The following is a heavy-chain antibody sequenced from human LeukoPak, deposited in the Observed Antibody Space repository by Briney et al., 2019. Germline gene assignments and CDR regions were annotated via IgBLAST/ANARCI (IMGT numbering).Heavy chain of an antibody. D-gene: IGHD3-16*02. CDR1: GFTFSSYG. V-gene: IGHV3-30*03. CDR3: AAAGDLSLSLGH. CDR2: ISYDGSNK. Sequence: PGRSLRLSCAASGFTFSSYGMHWVRQAPGKGLEWVAVISYDGSNKYYADSVKGRFTISRDNSKNTLYLQMNSLRAEDTAVYYCAAAGDLSLSLGHWGQGTLVTVSS. J-gene: IGHJ4*02.